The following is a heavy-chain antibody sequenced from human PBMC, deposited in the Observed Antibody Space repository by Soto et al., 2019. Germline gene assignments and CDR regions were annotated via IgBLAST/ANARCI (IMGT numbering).Heavy chain of an antibody. CDR2: MYHSGST. CDR3: ARVRREYDNSGPVDY. CDR1: GDSISSFNW. V-gene: IGHV4-4*02. Sequence: SETLSLTCDVSGDSISSFNWWSWVRQPPGKGLEWIGEMYHSGSTNYNPSLKSRVTISVDKSNNQFFLDLTSVTAADTAVYYCARVRREYDNSGPVDYWGQGTLVTVSS. J-gene: IGHJ4*02. D-gene: IGHD3-22*01.